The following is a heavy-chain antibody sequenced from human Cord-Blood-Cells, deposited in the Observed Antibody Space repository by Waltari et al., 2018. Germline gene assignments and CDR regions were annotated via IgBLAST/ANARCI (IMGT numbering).Heavy chain of an antibody. CDR3: ARVVYSSSSGGDNDAFDI. J-gene: IGHJ3*02. CDR1: GYTFTSYY. Sequence: QVQLVQSGAEVKKPGASVKVSCKASGYTFTSYYMHWVRQAPGQGLEWMGIINPSGGSTSYAQKFQGRVTMTRDTSTSTVYMELSSLRSEDTAVYYCARVVYSSSSGGDNDAFDIWGQGTMVTVSS. D-gene: IGHD6-6*01. CDR2: INPSGGST. V-gene: IGHV1-46*01.